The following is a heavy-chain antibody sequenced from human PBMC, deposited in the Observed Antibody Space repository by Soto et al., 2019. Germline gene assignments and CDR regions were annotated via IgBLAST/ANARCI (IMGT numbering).Heavy chain of an antibody. Sequence: GGSLRLSCAASGLTFSSYAMSWVRQAPGKGLEWVSAISGSGGSTYYADSVKGRFTISRDNSKNTLYLQMNSLRAEDTAVYYCAKTSTRHPPIPAHYWGQGPLVTGSS. CDR2: ISGSGGST. J-gene: IGHJ4*02. V-gene: IGHV3-23*01. CDR1: GLTFSSYA. CDR3: AKTSTRHPPIPAHY. D-gene: IGHD2-15*01.